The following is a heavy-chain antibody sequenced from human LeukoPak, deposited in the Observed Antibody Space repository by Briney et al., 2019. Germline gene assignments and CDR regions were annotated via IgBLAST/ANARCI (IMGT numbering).Heavy chain of an antibody. CDR1: GYTFTSYG. J-gene: IGHJ4*02. Sequence: ASVKVSCKASGYTFTSYGISWVRQAPGQGLEWMGWISAYNGNTNYAQKLQGRVTMTTDTSTSTAYMELRSLRSDDTAVYYCARGFRGGYDFWSGYYTPYYFDYWGQGTLVTVS. D-gene: IGHD3-3*01. V-gene: IGHV1-18*01. CDR3: ARGFRGGYDFWSGYYTPYYFDY. CDR2: ISAYNGNT.